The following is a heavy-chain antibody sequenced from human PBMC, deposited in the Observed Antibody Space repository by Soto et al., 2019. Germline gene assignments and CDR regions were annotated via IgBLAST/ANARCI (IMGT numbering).Heavy chain of an antibody. J-gene: IGHJ4*02. CDR3: ARMNYYDTSGYPFDY. CDR1: RGSISRYY. D-gene: IGHD3-22*01. CDR2: IYFRGTT. Sequence: SETLSRTCTVSRGSISRYYRSWIRQPPGKGPEWIGYIYFRGTTNYNPSLKSRVTMSADTSKNQFSLKLNSVTAADTAVYYCARMNYYDTSGYPFDYWGQGMMVTVSS. V-gene: IGHV4-59*01.